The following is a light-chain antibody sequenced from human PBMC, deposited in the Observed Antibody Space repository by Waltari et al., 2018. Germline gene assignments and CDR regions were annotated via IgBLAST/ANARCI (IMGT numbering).Light chain of an antibody. J-gene: IGLJ3*02. V-gene: IGLV2-14*01. CDR2: DVS. Sequence: SALTQPASVSGSPGQSLTVSCTGTSTDVGAFTYFFWYQQRPGKAPKLMISDVSNRLSGFSDRFSGSKSGNTASLTISGLQAEDEADYYCSSFTNSGSWVFGGGTKVTVL. CDR3: SSFTNSGSWV. CDR1: STDVGAFTY.